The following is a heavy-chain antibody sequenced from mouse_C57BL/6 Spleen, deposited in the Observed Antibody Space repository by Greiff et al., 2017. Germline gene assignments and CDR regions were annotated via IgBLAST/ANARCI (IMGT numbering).Heavy chain of an antibody. J-gene: IGHJ3*01. CDR3: GRQGRDYDVFAY. CDR1: GFTFSSYG. Sequence: DVHLVESGGDLVKPGGSLKLSCAASGFTFSSYGMSWVRQTPDKRLEWVATISSGGSYTYYPDSVKGRFTISRDNAKNTLYLQMSSLKSEDTAMDYCGRQGRDYDVFAYWGQGTMVTVSA. CDR2: ISSGGSYT. D-gene: IGHD2-4*01. V-gene: IGHV5-6*01.